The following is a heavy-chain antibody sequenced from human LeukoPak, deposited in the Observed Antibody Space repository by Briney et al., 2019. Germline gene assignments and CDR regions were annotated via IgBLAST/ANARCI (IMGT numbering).Heavy chain of an antibody. CDR3: ARRWQSSFDY. Sequence: GGSLSLSCAASGFPFSSYSMNWVRQAPGKGLEWISYIGGDVSIKTYADSVKGRFTISKDNAKNSLHLQMNSLRAEDTAVYYCARRWQSSFDYWGQGTLVTVSS. CDR1: GFPFSSYS. V-gene: IGHV3-48*01. CDR2: IGGDVSIK. D-gene: IGHD4-23*01. J-gene: IGHJ4*02.